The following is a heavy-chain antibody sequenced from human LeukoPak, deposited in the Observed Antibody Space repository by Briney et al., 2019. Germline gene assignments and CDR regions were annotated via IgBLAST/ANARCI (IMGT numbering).Heavy chain of an antibody. J-gene: IGHJ4*02. CDR3: AKDQGSHRESDY. V-gene: IGHV3-23*01. CDR1: GFTFSSYA. D-gene: IGHD3-16*02. CDR2: IGGSGDSI. Sequence: GGSLRLSCAGSGFTFSSYAMSWVRQAPGKGLEWVSKIGGSGDSIYYADSVKGRFTISRDNSKNTLYLQMNSLRVEDTAIYYCAKDQGSHRESDYWGQGTLVTVSS.